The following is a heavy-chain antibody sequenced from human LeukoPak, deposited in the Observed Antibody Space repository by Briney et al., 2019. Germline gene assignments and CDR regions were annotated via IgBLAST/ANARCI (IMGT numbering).Heavy chain of an antibody. Sequence: GGSLRLSCAAAGFTFSNWGMHWVRQGPGKGVGGVGFIRYGGSDIYYGDSVKGRFTISRDNSKNMLYLQMTSLRGEDTAVYYCAKEPYSSVYYFYYMVVWGKGTTVTVSS. V-gene: IGHV3-30*02. CDR1: GFTFSNWG. CDR3: AKEPYSSVYYFYYMVV. CDR2: IRYGGSDI. D-gene: IGHD6-25*01. J-gene: IGHJ6*03.